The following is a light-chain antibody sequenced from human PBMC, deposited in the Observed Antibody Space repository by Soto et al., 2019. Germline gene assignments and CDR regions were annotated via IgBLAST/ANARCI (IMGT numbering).Light chain of an antibody. Sequence: QSVLTQPPSASGTPGQRVTISCSGSSSNIGTNYVYWYQQVPGTAPKLLIYSNNQRPSGVPDRFSGSKSGTSASLAISGLQSEDEADYYCAAWDDSLNGFYVFGTGTKVTVL. J-gene: IGLJ1*01. CDR1: SSNIGTNY. V-gene: IGLV1-44*01. CDR2: SNN. CDR3: AAWDDSLNGFYV.